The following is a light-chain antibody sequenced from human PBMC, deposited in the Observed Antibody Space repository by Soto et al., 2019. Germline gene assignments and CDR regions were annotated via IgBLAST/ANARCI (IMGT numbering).Light chain of an antibody. V-gene: IGLV2-11*01. J-gene: IGLJ3*02. Sequence: QSALTQPRSVSGSPGQSVTISCTGASGDVVSWYQQHPGKAPKVIIYYVSQRPSGVPDRFSGSRSGNTASLTISGLQADDEADYYCCSSAGGFSWVFGGGTTVTVL. CDR1: SGDV. CDR2: YVS. CDR3: CSSAGGFSWV.